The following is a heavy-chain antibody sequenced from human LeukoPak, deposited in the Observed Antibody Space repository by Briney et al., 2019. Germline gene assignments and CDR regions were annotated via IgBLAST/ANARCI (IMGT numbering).Heavy chain of an antibody. D-gene: IGHD3-22*01. CDR1: GDSISSSY. CDR3: ANLGGYYDSSGMGNY. V-gene: IGHV4-59*08. J-gene: IGHJ4*02. Sequence: SETLSLTCTVSGDSISSSYWSWIRQPPGKGRGWIGYIYYSGSTNYNPSLKSRVTISVDTSKNQFSLKLTPVTAADTAVYYCANLGGYYDSSGMGNYWGQGTLVTVSS. CDR2: IYYSGST.